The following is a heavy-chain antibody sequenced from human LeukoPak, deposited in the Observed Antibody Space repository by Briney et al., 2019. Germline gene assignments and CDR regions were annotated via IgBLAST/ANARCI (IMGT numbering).Heavy chain of an antibody. D-gene: IGHD1-26*01. CDR3: ANSGWELPNHAFDI. CDR2: ISSSGSTT. Sequence: SGGSLRLSCAASGFTFSDYYMSWIRQAPGKGLEWVSYISSSGSTTYYADSVKGRFTISRDNSKNTLYLQMNSLRAEDTAVYYCANSGWELPNHAFDIWGQGTMVTVSS. J-gene: IGHJ3*02. CDR1: GFTFSDYY. V-gene: IGHV3-11*01.